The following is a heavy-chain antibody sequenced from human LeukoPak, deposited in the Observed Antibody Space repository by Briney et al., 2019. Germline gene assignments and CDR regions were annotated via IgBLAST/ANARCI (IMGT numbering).Heavy chain of an antibody. V-gene: IGHV4-31*03. CDR1: GSSISSGGYY. CDR2: IYYSGST. D-gene: IGHD3-3*01. Sequence: PSETLSLTCTVSGSSISSGGYYWSWIRQHPGKGLEGIGYIYYSGSTYYNPSLKSRVTISVDRSKNQFSLKLSSVTAADTAVYYCARDSDFWSGYSFDYWGQGTLVTVSS. CDR3: ARDSDFWSGYSFDY. J-gene: IGHJ4*02.